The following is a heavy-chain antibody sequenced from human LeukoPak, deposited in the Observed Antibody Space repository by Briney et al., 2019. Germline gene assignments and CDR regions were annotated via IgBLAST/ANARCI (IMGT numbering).Heavy chain of an antibody. CDR3: AREDCYDSSGYYYGGPYFDY. Sequence: PGGSLRLSCAASGFTFSSYSMNWVRQAPGQGLEWVSSISSSSSYIYYADSVKGRFTISRDNAKNSLYLQMNSLRAEDTAVYYCAREDCYDSSGYYYGGPYFDYWGQGTLVTVSS. D-gene: IGHD3-22*01. J-gene: IGHJ4*02. CDR2: ISSSSSYI. CDR1: GFTFSSYS. V-gene: IGHV3-21*01.